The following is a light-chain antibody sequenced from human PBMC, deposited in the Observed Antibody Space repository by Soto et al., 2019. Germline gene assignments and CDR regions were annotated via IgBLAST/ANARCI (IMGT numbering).Light chain of an antibody. V-gene: IGLV2-11*01. CDR2: DVS. CDR3: CSYAGSYSVL. J-gene: IGLJ2*01. CDR1: SSDVGGYNY. Sequence: QSALTQPRSVSGSPGQSVTISCTGTSSDVGGYNYVSWYQHHPGKAPKLMIYDVSRRPSGVPDRFSGSKSGNKASLTISGLQAEEEADYYCCSYAGSYSVLFGGGTKLTVL.